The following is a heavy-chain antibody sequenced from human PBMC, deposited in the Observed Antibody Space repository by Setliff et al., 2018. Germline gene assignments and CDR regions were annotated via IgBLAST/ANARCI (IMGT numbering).Heavy chain of an antibody. CDR3: ARGLREDGYNLADY. CDR2: IYHSGST. V-gene: IGHV4-38-2*01. Sequence: SETLSLTCAVSGYSISSGYYWGWIRQPPGKGLEWIGSIYHSGSTYYNPSLKSRVTISVDTSKNQFSLKLGSVTAADTAVYYCARGLREDGYNLADYWGQGTLVTVSS. CDR1: GYSISSGYY. J-gene: IGHJ4*02. D-gene: IGHD5-12*01.